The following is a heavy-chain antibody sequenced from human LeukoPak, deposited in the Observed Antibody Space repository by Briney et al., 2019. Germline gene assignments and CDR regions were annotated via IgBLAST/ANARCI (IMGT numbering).Heavy chain of an antibody. CDR1: GFTISNYW. J-gene: IGHJ4*02. Sequence: GGSLRLSCAASGFTISNYWMHWVRQPPGKGLAWVSRINTDGSNTNYADSVKGRFTISRDNAKNTLCLQMDSLRAEDTAVYYCARAELPYYFDYWGQGTLVTVSS. V-gene: IGHV3-74*01. CDR2: INTDGSNT. CDR3: ARAELPYYFDY. D-gene: IGHD1-7*01.